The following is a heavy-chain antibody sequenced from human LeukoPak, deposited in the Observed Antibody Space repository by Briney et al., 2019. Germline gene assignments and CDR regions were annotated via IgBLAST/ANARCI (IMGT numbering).Heavy chain of an antibody. D-gene: IGHD1-7*01. CDR2: IYSSGTT. CDR3: ARERLELNVRFDP. J-gene: IGHJ5*02. CDR1: GGSISSGTFY. Sequence: PSETLSLTCDVSGGSISSGTFYWSWLRQPPGKTLEWVGRIYSSGTTTYNPSLKSRVTIVMDTAKNQFSLRLNSVTAADTAVYFCARERLELNVRFDPWGQGAQVTVSS. V-gene: IGHV4-61*02.